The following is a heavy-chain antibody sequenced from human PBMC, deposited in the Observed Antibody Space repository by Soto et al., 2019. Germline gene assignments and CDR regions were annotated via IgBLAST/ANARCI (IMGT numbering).Heavy chain of an antibody. Sequence: PSDTLSLTCTVSGGSISIYYWSWIRQPPGKGLEWIGYIYYSGSTNYNPSLKSRVTISVDTSKNQFSLKLSSVTAADTAVYYCARDPPLPAAMVDWGQGTLVTVSS. CDR3: ARDPPLPAAMVD. V-gene: IGHV4-59*01. J-gene: IGHJ4*02. CDR1: GGSISIYY. CDR2: IYYSGST. D-gene: IGHD2-2*01.